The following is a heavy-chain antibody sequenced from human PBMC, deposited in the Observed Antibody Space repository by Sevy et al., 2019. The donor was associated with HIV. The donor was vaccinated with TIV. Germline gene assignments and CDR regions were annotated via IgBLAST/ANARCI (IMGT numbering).Heavy chain of an antibody. CDR3: ARALEYYDSSGYTNPLDPFDY. V-gene: IGHV3-11*01. CDR2: ISSSGSTI. CDR1: GFTFSDYY. J-gene: IGHJ4*02. D-gene: IGHD3-22*01. Sequence: WGSLRLSCAASGFTFSDYYMSWIRQAPGKGLEWVSYISSSGSTIYYADSVKGRFTISRDNAKNSLYLQMNSLRAEDTAVYYCARALEYYDSSGYTNPLDPFDYWGQGTLVTVSS.